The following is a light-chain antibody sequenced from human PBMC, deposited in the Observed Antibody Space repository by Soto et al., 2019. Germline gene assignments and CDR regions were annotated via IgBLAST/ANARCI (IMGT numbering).Light chain of an antibody. J-gene: IGKJ5*01. V-gene: IGKV3-11*01. CDR3: QQRSNWPRIT. Sequence: IVLRQXPSTLSXXXXXXAXXXSXXCQSVSSYLAWYQQKPGQAPRLLIYDASNRATGIPARFSGSGSGTDFTLTISSLEPEDFAVYYCQQRSNWPRITFGQGTRLEIK. CDR2: DAS. CDR1: QSVSSY.